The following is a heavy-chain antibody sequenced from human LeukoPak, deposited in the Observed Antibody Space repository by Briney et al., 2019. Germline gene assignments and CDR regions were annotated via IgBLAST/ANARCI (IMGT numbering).Heavy chain of an antibody. CDR1: GYTFLDHD. CDR3: ARRTPRCGGTCYDAFDV. Sequence: GASVKVSCKASGYTFLDHDINWVRQATGQGLEWVGLMNPKNDDTDYAQNFQGRVTMTRNTSISTAYMELSSLRSEDTAVYYCARRTPRCGGTCYDAFDVWGQGTMVTVSS. J-gene: IGHJ3*01. V-gene: IGHV1-8*01. D-gene: IGHD2-15*01. CDR2: MNPKNDDT.